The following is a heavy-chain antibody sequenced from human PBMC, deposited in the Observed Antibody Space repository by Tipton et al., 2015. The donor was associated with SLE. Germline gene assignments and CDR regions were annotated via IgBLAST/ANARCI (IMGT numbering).Heavy chain of an antibody. D-gene: IGHD4-23*01. CDR2: IYTSGST. J-gene: IGHJ3*02. CDR3: ARGVDYGGTLDAFDI. V-gene: IGHV4-61*09. Sequence: TLSLTCTVSGGSISSGSYYWSWIRQPAGKGLEWIGYIYTSGSTNYNPSLKSRVTISVDTSKNQFSLKLSSVTAADTAVYYCARGVDYGGTLDAFDIWGQGTMVTVSS. CDR1: GGSISSGSYY.